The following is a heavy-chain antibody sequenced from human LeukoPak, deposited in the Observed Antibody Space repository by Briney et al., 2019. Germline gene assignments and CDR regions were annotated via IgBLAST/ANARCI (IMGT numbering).Heavy chain of an antibody. CDR1: GFTFSTYG. V-gene: IGHV3-30*02. CDR2: IRNDGTIK. Sequence: GGSLRLSCAASGFTFSTYGMHWVRQAPGKGLEWVAFIRNDGTIKYYADSVKGRFTISRDSSKNTLYLQMNSLRAEDTAVYYCTTDSSSSKDYWGQGTLVTVSS. J-gene: IGHJ4*02. D-gene: IGHD6-6*01. CDR3: TTDSSSSKDY.